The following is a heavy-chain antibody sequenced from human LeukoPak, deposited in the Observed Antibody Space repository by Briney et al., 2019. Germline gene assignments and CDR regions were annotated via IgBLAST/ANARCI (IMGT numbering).Heavy chain of an antibody. CDR2: IYTSGTTT. V-gene: IGHV4-61*09. CDR1: DDPINSGVYY. Sequence: SETLSLTCTVSDDPINSGVYYWNWIRQPAGKGLEWIGHIYTSGTTTNSKPSLKSRVAISLDTSKNHFSLKLSSVTAADTAVYYCARAKKRSGRSRNFYLDVWGKGTTVTVSS. CDR3: ARAKKRSGRSRNFYLDV. D-gene: IGHD1-26*01. J-gene: IGHJ6*03.